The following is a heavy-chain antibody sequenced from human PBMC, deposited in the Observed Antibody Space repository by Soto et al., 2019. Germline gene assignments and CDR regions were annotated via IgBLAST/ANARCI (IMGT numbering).Heavy chain of an antibody. J-gene: IGHJ4*02. Sequence: QVQLVESGGGLVKPGGSLRLSCAASGFTFSDYDMSWIRQAPGKGLEWVSVVSSSGTTLYYADSVKGRFTISRDNAKNSLYLQMNRLRAEDSAVYYRARRGRRAASPTYWGQGTLVTVAS. CDR1: GFTFSDYD. CDR2: VSSSGTTL. V-gene: IGHV3-11*01. D-gene: IGHD6-6*01. CDR3: ARRGRRAASPTY.